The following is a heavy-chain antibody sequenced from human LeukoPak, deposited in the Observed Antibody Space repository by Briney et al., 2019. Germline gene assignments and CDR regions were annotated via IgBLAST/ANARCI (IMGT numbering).Heavy chain of an antibody. CDR3: ARVWRWRFGELLFGY. CDR1: GYTFTSYD. Sequence: ASVKVSCKASGYTFTSYDINWVRQATGQGLEWMGWTNPNSGNTGYAQKFQGRVTMTRNTSISTAYMELSSLRSEDTAVYYCARVWRWRFGELLFGYWGQGTLVTVSS. V-gene: IGHV1-8*01. D-gene: IGHD3-10*01. J-gene: IGHJ4*02. CDR2: TNPNSGNT.